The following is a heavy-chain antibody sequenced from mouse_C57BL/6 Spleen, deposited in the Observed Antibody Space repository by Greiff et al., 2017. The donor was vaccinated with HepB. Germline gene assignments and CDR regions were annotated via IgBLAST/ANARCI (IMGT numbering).Heavy chain of an antibody. V-gene: IGHV1-52*01. CDR3: ARGKDYSNYGDY. D-gene: IGHD2-5*01. Sequence: VQLQQPGAELVRPGSSVKLSCKASGYTFTSYWMHWVKQRPIQGLEWIGNIDPSDSETHYNQKFKDKATLTVDKSSSTAYMQLSSLTSEDSAVYYCARGKDYSNYGDYWGQGTTLTVSS. J-gene: IGHJ2*01. CDR2: IDPSDSET. CDR1: GYTFTSYW.